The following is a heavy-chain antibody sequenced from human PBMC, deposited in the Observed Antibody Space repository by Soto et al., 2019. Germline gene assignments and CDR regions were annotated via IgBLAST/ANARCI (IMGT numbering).Heavy chain of an antibody. V-gene: IGHV1-18*01. CDR1: GYTFTSYV. CDR3: VVAAQPYYFDY. Sequence: QVQLVQSGAEVKKPGASVKVSCKASGYTFTSYVISWVRQAPGQGLEWMGGISAYNGNTNYAQKLQGRVAMTTDTSTSTAYMELRSLRSDDTAVYYCVVAAQPYYFDYWGQGTLVTVSS. D-gene: IGHD2-15*01. CDR2: ISAYNGNT. J-gene: IGHJ4*02.